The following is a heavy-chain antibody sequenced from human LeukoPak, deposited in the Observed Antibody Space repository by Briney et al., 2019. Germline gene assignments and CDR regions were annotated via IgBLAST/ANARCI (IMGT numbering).Heavy chain of an antibody. Sequence: GGSLRLSCAASGFTFSSYAMHWVRQAPRKGLEYVSAISSNGGYTYYANSVKGRFTISRDNPKNTLYLQMGSLRGEDMAVYYCATETVGATRSFDIWGQGTMVTVSS. CDR1: GFTFSSYA. V-gene: IGHV3-64*01. J-gene: IGHJ3*02. CDR2: ISSNGGYT. D-gene: IGHD1-26*01. CDR3: ATETVGATRSFDI.